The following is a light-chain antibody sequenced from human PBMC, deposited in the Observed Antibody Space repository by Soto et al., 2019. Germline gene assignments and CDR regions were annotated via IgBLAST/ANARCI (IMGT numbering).Light chain of an antibody. Sequence: QSALTQPPSVSGAPGQTGTISCTGSSSNIGAGYGVNWYQQLPGTAPKLLIYDNTNRPSGVPDRFSGSRSGSSASLAITGLQAEDEAEYHCQSYDSTLSLVFGGGTKLTVL. CDR3: QSYDSTLSLV. J-gene: IGLJ2*01. CDR2: DNT. CDR1: SSNIGAGYG. V-gene: IGLV1-40*01.